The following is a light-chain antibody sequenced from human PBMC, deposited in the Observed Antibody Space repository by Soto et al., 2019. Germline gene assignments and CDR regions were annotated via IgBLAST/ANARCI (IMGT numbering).Light chain of an antibody. CDR1: ETITRY. CDR2: AAS. V-gene: IGKV1-39*01. J-gene: IGKJ4*01. CDR3: QQYDTSPLT. Sequence: DIQMTQSPSSLSASVGERVIITCRASETITRYLNWYQSKPGKAPRLLIYAASTLQSGVPSRFSGSGSGTDFTLTISSLQPDDFGTYYCQQYDTSPLTFGGGTKVDIK.